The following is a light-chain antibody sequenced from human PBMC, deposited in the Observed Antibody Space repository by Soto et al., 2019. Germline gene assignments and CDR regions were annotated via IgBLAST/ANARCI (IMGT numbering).Light chain of an antibody. CDR3: QAWDNNTVL. J-gene: IGLJ2*01. V-gene: IGLV3-1*01. Sequence: SYELTQPPSVSVSPGQTASITCSGDELGDKYAYWYQQKPGQSPVPVIYQDTKRPSGIPERFSGSNSGNTATLTISGTQAMDEGDYYCQAWDNNTVLFGGGTKLTVL. CDR2: QDT. CDR1: ELGDKY.